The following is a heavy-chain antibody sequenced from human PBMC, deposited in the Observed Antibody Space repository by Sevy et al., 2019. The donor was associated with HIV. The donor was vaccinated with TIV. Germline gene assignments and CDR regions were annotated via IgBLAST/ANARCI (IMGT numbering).Heavy chain of an antibody. CDR3: ARESIAVAGIGYYFHY. J-gene: IGHJ4*02. D-gene: IGHD6-19*01. Sequence: GGYLRLSCAASGFTYNGYGMHWVRQAPGKGLEWVAVIWYDGSNKEYADPVKDRFTISRDNSKNTLYLQMNNLRAEDTAVYYSARESIAVAGIGYYFHYWGQGTLVTVSS. CDR1: GFTYNGYG. CDR2: IWYDGSNK. V-gene: IGHV3-33*01.